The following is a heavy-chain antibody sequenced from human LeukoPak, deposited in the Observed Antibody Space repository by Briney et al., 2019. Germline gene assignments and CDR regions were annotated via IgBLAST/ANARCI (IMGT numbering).Heavy chain of an antibody. CDR1: GGSVSNSHYY. D-gene: IGHD5-24*01. CDR2: IFYSGST. J-gene: IGHJ4*02. V-gene: IGHV4-39*07. CDR3: ASERWSRRSYFDY. Sequence: PSETLSLTCTVSGGSVSNSHYYWAWIRQPSGKGLEWIGTIFYSGSTYYSPSLKSRVTISVDASMTQFSLKLSSVTAADTAVYYCASERWSRRSYFDYWGQGTLVTVSS.